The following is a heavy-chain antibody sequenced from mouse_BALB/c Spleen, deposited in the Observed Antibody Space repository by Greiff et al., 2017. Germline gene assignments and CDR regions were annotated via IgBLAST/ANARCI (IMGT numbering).Heavy chain of an antibody. Sequence: QVQLKQSGPGLVQPSQSLSITCTVSGFSLTSYGVHWVRQSPGKGLEWLGVIWSGGSTDYTAAFISRLSISKDNSKSQVFYKMNSLQANDTAIYYCARNASYPTALDYWGQGTTRTVSA. CDR3: ARNASYPTALDY. J-gene: IGHJ2*01. CDR2: IWSGGST. D-gene: IGHD1-2*01. CDR1: GFSLTSYG. V-gene: IGHV2-2*02.